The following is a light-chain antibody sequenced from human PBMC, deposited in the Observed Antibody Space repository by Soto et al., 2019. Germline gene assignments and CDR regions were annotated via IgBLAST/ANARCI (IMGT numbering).Light chain of an antibody. CDR3: QQYCPTPRT. Sequence: VMTQSPDGLTVSLGERATINCKSSQTVLYTSNNKNYLAWYQHKPGQPPKLLIYWASTREFGVPDRFSGSGSATDFTLTISSLRAEDGAVYYCQQYCPTPRTFGQGNKVDIK. CDR1: QTVLYTSNNKNY. J-gene: IGKJ1*01. V-gene: IGKV4-1*01. CDR2: WAS.